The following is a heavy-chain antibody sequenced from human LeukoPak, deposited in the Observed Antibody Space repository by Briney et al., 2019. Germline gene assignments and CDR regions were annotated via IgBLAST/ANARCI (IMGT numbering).Heavy chain of an antibody. CDR3: ARETLMVRGVPSCFDY. D-gene: IGHD3-10*01. Sequence: QTLSLTCAISGDSVSSNSAAWNWIRQSPSRGLEWLGRTYYRSKWYNDYAVSVKSRITINPDTSKNQFSLQLNSVTPEDTAVYYCARETLMVRGVPSCFDYWGQGTLVTVSS. J-gene: IGHJ4*02. CDR1: GDSVSSNSAA. V-gene: IGHV6-1*01. CDR2: TYYRSKWYN.